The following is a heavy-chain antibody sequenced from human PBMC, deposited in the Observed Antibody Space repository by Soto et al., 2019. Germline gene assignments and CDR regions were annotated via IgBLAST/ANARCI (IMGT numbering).Heavy chain of an antibody. D-gene: IGHD6-13*01. CDR3: AKDYSSSSGSPFDY. CDR2: ISGSGGST. CDR1: GFTFSIYA. V-gene: IGHV3-23*01. Sequence: GGSLRLSCAASGFTFSIYAMSWFRQALGKGLEWVSAISGSGGSTYYADSVKGRFTISRDNSKNTLYLQMNSLRAEDTAVYYCAKDYSSSSGSPFDYWGQGTLVTVS. J-gene: IGHJ4*02.